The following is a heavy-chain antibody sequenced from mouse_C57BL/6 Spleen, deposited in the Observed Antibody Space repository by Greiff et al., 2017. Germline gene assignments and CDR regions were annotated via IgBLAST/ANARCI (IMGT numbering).Heavy chain of an antibody. V-gene: IGHV1-82*01. Sequence: VQLKQSGPELVKPGASVKISCKASGYAFSSSWMNWVKQRPGKGLEWIGRIYPGDGDTNYNGKFKGKATLTADKSSSTAYMQLSSLTSEDSAVYFCASSYGSSFSDVWGTGTTVTVSS. D-gene: IGHD1-1*01. J-gene: IGHJ1*03. CDR2: IYPGDGDT. CDR3: ASSYGSSFSDV. CDR1: GYAFSSSW.